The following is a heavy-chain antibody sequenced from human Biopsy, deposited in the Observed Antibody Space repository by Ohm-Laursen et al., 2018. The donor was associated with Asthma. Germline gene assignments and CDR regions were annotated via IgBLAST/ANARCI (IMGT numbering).Heavy chain of an antibody. CDR3: ARVASYGDIYFAIDV. Sequence: TLSLTCIVSRGYIRSYDHHWAWIRQPPGKGLEWIGSGFYSGTTHYSPSLARRVSISVDTSRNQFSMTLRSVTAADSAVYFCARVASYGDIYFAIDVWGPGTTVSV. CDR1: RGYIRSYDHH. D-gene: IGHD4-17*01. V-gene: IGHV4-30-4*01. J-gene: IGHJ6*02. CDR2: GFYSGTT.